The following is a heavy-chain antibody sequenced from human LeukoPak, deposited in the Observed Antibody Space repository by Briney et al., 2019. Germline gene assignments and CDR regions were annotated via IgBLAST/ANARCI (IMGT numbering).Heavy chain of an antibody. D-gene: IGHD3-10*01. V-gene: IGHV3-21*01. CDR3: AREYYYGSGLDP. CDR2: ISSSSSYI. CDR1: GFTFSSYS. Sequence: GGSLRLSCAASGFTFSSYSMNWVRQAPGKGLEWVSSISSSSSYIHYADSVKGRFTISRDNAKNSLYLQMNSLRAEDTAVYYCAREYYYGSGLDPWGEGTLVTVSS. J-gene: IGHJ5*02.